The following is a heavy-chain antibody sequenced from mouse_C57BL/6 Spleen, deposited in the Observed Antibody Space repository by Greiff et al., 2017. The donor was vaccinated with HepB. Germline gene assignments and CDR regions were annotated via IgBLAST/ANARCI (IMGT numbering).Heavy chain of an antibody. D-gene: IGHD1-1*01. V-gene: IGHV5-17*01. CDR1: GFTFSDYG. CDR3: ARHGSSSYYYAMDY. Sequence: DVMLVESGGGLVKPGGSLKLSCAASGFTFSDYGMHWVRQAPEKGLEWVAYISSGSSTIYYADTVKGRFTISRDNAKNTLFLQMTSLRSEDTAMYYCARHGSSSYYYAMDYWGQGTSVTVSS. J-gene: IGHJ4*01. CDR2: ISSGSSTI.